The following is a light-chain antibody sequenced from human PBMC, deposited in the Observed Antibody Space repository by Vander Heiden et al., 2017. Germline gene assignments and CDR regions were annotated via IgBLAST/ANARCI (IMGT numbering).Light chain of an antibody. Sequence: QSVLTQPPSLSTAPGQKVTISCSGTSSNIGINSVSWYQQLPGTAPKLLIYDNNKRPSGIPDRFSGSKSGTSATLDITGLQTGDEGDYYCGTWDIGLSIVIFGGGTKLTVL. CDR3: GTWDIGLSIVI. CDR1: SSNIGINS. J-gene: IGLJ2*01. V-gene: IGLV1-51*01. CDR2: DNN.